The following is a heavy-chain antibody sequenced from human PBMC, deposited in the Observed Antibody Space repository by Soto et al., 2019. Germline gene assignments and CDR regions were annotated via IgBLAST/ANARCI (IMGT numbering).Heavy chain of an antibody. J-gene: IGHJ4*02. D-gene: IGHD6-6*01. Sequence: GGSLRLSCAASGFTFSSYGMHWVRQAPGKELEWVAVIWYDGSNKYYADSVKGRFTVSRDNSKNTLYLQMNSLRAEDTAVYYCARDLEELRLSSSFDYWGQGTLVTVSS. CDR2: IWYDGSNK. CDR3: ARDLEELRLSSSFDY. V-gene: IGHV3-33*01. CDR1: GFTFSSYG.